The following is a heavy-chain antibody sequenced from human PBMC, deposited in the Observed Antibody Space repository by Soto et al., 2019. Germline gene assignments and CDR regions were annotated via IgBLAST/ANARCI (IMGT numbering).Heavy chain of an antibody. CDR1: GYTFTTHA. CDR3: ARVGRRGYSYGHFDY. V-gene: IGHV1-3*01. Sequence: GAPVKGSFKASGYTFTTHALPLVRPGPRQKLEGVGWVKAGSADIKYSQKFQGRGTISRGTXXSXXXMXLXXPRXEXTAVYFCARVGRRGYSYGHFDYWGQGTLVTVS. D-gene: IGHD5-18*01. CDR2: VKAGSADI. J-gene: IGHJ4*02.